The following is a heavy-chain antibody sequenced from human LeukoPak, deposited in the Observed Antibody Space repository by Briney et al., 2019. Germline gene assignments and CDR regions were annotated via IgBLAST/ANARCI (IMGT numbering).Heavy chain of an antibody. J-gene: IGHJ5*02. V-gene: IGHV4-4*07. CDR1: GGSISSYY. CDR2: IYTSGNT. Sequence: SETLSLTCTVSGGSISSYYWSWIRQPAGKGLEWIGRIYTSGNTNYNPSLKSRVTMSIDTSKNHFSLKLTSVTAADTAVYYCARGLLRYFDWLLGGYWFDPWGQGTLVTVSS. CDR3: ARGLLRYFDWLLGGYWFDP. D-gene: IGHD3-9*01.